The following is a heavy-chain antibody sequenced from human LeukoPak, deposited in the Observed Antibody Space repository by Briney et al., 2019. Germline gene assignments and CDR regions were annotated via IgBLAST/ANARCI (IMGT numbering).Heavy chain of an antibody. CDR2: INHSGST. J-gene: IGHJ3*02. D-gene: IGHD6-19*01. Sequence: NPSETLSLTCAVYGGSFSGYYWSWIRQPPGKGLEWIGEINHSGSTNYNPSLKSRVTISVDTSKNQFSLKLSSVTAADTAVYYCARGRRSGGYFPIPINAFDIWGQGTMVTVSS. V-gene: IGHV4-34*01. CDR3: ARGRRSGGYFPIPINAFDI. CDR1: GGSFSGYY.